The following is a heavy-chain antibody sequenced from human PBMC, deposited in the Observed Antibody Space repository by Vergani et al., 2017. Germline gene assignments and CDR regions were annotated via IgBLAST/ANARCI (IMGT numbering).Heavy chain of an antibody. V-gene: IGHV4-38-2*02. Sequence: QVQLQESGPGLLKTSETLSLTCNVSGVSITRGNYWGWVRQSPGTGLEWIASVFHLGTVYYNPSLRSRVRISIDAYNVLSLRLQSVTAADTAVYYCARDSGGYVWGSYEAWFDPWGQGTLVTVSS. CDR2: VFHLGTV. CDR1: GVSITRGNY. D-gene: IGHD3-16*01. J-gene: IGHJ5*02. CDR3: ARDSGGYVWGSYEAWFDP.